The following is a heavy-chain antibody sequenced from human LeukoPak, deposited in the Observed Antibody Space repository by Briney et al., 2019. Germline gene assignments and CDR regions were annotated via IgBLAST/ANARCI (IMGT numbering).Heavy chain of an antibody. CDR2: MNPNSGNT. D-gene: IGHD2-15*01. J-gene: IGHJ3*02. V-gene: IGHV1-8*03. CDR3: ARAGYCSGGSCYSDDAFDM. Sequence: ASVKVSCKASGYTFTSYDINWLRQATGQGLEWMGCMNPNSGNTGYAQKFQGRVTITRNTSISTAYMELSSLRSEDTAVYYCARAGYCSGGSCYSDDAFDMWGQGILVTVSS. CDR1: GYTFTSYD.